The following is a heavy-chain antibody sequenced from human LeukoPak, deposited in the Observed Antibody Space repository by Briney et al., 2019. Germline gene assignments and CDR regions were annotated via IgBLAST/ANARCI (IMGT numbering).Heavy chain of an antibody. CDR1: GFTFSSYA. J-gene: IGHJ4*02. CDR3: ARDIYYYDTGGHYFPAS. CDR2: ISYDGSKK. V-gene: IGHV3-30-3*01. Sequence: PGGSLRLSCAASGFTFSSYAMHWVRQAPGKGLEWVAVISYDGSKKYYADSVKGRFTISRDNSKNTLFLQMNSLNPEDTAFYYCARDIYYYDTGGHYFPASGGKGTLFPFS. D-gene: IGHD3-22*01.